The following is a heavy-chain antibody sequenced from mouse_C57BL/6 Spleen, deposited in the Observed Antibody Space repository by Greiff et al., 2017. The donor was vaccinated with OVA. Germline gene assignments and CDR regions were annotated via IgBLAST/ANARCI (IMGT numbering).Heavy chain of an antibody. CDR3: ASPPITTVVARFDY. CDR2: IHPNSGST. CDR1: GYTFTSYW. J-gene: IGHJ2*01. Sequence: VQLQQPGAELVKPGASVKLSCKASGYTFTSYWMHWVKQRPGQGLEWIGMIHPNSGSTNYNEKFKSKATLTVDKSSSTAYMQRSSLTSEDSAVYSCASPPITTVVARFDYWGQGTTLTVSS. V-gene: IGHV1-64*01. D-gene: IGHD1-1*01.